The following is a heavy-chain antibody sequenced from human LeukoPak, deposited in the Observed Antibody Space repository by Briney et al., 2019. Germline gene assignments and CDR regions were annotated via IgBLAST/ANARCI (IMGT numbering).Heavy chain of an antibody. CDR3: ARGPGRGFGDHKLDY. V-gene: IGHV3-30*01. CDR2: ISYDGSIK. J-gene: IGHJ4*02. CDR1: GFTFSSYG. D-gene: IGHD3-10*01. Sequence: PGGSLRLSCAASGFTFSSYGMHWVRQAPGKGLGWGAVISYDGSIKYYADSVKGRFTISRDNSKNTLYLQMNSLSPEDTGVYYCARGPGRGFGDHKLDYWGQGTLVTVSS.